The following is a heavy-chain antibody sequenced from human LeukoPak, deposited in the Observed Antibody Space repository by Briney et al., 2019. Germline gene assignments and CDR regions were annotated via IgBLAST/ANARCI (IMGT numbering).Heavy chain of an antibody. Sequence: GRSLTLSCAATGFTFNHYGMHWVRQAPGKGLAWVAVIWSDGTNRYYADSVKGRFTISRDDSRNTVYLQMNSLRPEDTGVYSCARDAQRGFDYSNSLQYWGQGTPVTVST. CDR1: GFTFNHYG. D-gene: IGHD4-11*01. V-gene: IGHV3-33*01. J-gene: IGHJ4*02. CDR3: ARDAQRGFDYSNSLQY. CDR2: IWSDGTNR.